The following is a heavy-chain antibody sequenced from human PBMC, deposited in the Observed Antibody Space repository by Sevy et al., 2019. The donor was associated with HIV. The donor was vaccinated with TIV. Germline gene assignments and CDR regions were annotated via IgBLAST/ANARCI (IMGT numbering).Heavy chain of an antibody. CDR2: IWYDGSNK. CDR3: ARPPWGYYYYMDV. J-gene: IGHJ6*03. Sequence: GGCLRLSCAASGFTFSSYGMHWVRQAPGKGLERVAVIWYDGSNKYYADSVKGRFTISRDNSKNTLYLQMNSLRAEDTAVYYCARPPWGYYYYMDVWGKGTTVLVSS. CDR1: GFTFSSYG. V-gene: IGHV3-33*01. D-gene: IGHD7-27*01.